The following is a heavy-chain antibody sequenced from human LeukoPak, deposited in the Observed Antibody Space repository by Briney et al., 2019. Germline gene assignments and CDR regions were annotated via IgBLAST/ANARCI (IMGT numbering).Heavy chain of an antibody. V-gene: IGHV4-39*01. J-gene: IGHJ4*02. D-gene: IGHD6-13*01. CDR1: GVSISSRSYY. CDR3: ARQQQLVSYYFDY. Sequence: PSETLSLTCSVSGVSISSRSYYWAWIRQPPGKGLEWIGSIYYSGSTYHDPSLKSRVTISVDTSKNQCSLKLSSVTAADTAVYYCARQQQLVSYYFDYWGQGTLVTVSS. CDR2: IYYSGST.